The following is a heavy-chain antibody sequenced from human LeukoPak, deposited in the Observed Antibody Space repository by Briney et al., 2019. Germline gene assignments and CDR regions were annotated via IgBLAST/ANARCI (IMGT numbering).Heavy chain of an antibody. V-gene: IGHV1-46*01. J-gene: IGHJ4*02. Sequence: ASVKVSCKASGYTFTSYYMHWVRQAPGQGLEWMGIINPSGGSTSYAQKFQGRVTMTRDMSTSTVYMELSSLRSEDTAVYYCASYERVAWGSFDYWGQGTLVTVSS. D-gene: IGHD3-16*01. CDR3: ASYERVAWGSFDY. CDR1: GYTFTSYY. CDR2: INPSGGST.